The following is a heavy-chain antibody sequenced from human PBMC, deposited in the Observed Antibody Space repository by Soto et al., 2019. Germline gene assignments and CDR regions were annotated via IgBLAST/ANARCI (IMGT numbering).Heavy chain of an antibody. Sequence: PXESLKISCKGSGYSFTSYWIGWVRQIPGKGLEWMGIIYPGDSDTRYSPSFQGQVTISADKSISTAYLQWSSLKASDTAMYYCARGKWRYCSGGSCEEGAFDIWGQGTMVTVSS. CDR1: GYSFTSYW. CDR3: ARGKWRYCSGGSCEEGAFDI. J-gene: IGHJ3*02. D-gene: IGHD2-15*01. CDR2: IYPGDSDT. V-gene: IGHV5-51*01.